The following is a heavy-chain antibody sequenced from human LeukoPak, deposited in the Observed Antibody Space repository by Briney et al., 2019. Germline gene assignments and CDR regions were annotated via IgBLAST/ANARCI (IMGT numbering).Heavy chain of an antibody. CDR1: GFTFSSYG. CDR2: IWYDRSNK. V-gene: IGHV3-33*01. Sequence: GGSLRLSCAASGFTFSSYGMHWVRQAPGKGMEWAAVIWYDRSNKYYADSVRGRFTISRDNSKNTLYLQMNSLRAEDTAVYYCARGPHNFDYWGQGTLVTVSS. D-gene: IGHD5-24*01. CDR3: ARGPHNFDY. J-gene: IGHJ4*02.